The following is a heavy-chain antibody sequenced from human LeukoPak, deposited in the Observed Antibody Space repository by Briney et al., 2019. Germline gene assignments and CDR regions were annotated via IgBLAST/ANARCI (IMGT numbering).Heavy chain of an antibody. CDR3: AKDSYRDGYNNFDY. Sequence: GSLRLSCSASGFNFSSYAMGWVRQAPGKGLEWVAAISGSGGSTYYADSVKGRFTISRDNSKNTLYLQMNSLRAEDTAVYYCAKDSYRDGYNNFDYWGQGTLVTVSS. CDR2: ISGSGGST. CDR1: GFNFSSYA. J-gene: IGHJ4*02. D-gene: IGHD5-24*01. V-gene: IGHV3-23*01.